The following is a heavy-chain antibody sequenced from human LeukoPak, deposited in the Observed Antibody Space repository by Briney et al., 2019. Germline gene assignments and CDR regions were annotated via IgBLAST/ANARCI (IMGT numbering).Heavy chain of an antibody. CDR1: GFTFSAFG. J-gene: IGHJ4*02. V-gene: IGHV3-30*18. CDR2: LSYDGSHK. D-gene: IGHD6-19*01. CDR3: AKDKSIAVAGTSDYFDN. Sequence: GGSLRLSCEASGFTFSAFGMHWVRQAPGKGLEWVAVLSYDGSHKYYAESVRGRFTISRDNSKNTLFTEMNSLRPEGTAVYYCAKDKSIAVAGTSDYFDNWGQGTLVTVSS.